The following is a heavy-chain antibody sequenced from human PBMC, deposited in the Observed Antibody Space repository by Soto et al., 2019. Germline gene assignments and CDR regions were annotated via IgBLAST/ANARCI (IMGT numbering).Heavy chain of an antibody. CDR2: IYYRGDT. D-gene: IGHD3-9*01. Sequence: QVQLQESGPGLVKPSQTLSLTCSVSGDSISSDSYYWSWIRQQPGKGLEWIGYIYYRGDTYYNPSLKSRLSISLDPSHNHVPLKLGSLTAADTAVYYCASRMVFDWPYFDSWGQGILVTVSS. V-gene: IGHV4-31*03. CDR1: GDSISSDSYY. J-gene: IGHJ4*02. CDR3: ASRMVFDWPYFDS.